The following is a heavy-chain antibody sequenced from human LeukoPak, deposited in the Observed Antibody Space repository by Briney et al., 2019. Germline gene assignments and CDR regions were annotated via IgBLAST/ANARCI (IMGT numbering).Heavy chain of an antibody. Sequence: ASVKVSCKVSGYTLTELSMHWVRQAPGQGLEWMGWVGPYNRKTNYSQKFQGRVTMTTDTSTNTAYLELRTLRSDDTAVYYCARGAPRGVWNFYFDYWGQGTLVTVSS. D-gene: IGHD1-7*01. CDR2: VGPYNRKT. CDR1: GYTLTELS. J-gene: IGHJ4*02. V-gene: IGHV1-18*01. CDR3: ARGAPRGVWNFYFDY.